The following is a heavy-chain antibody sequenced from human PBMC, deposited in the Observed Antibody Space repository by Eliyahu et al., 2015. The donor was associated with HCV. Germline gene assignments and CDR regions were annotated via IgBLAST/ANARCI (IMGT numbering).Heavy chain of an antibody. CDR2: ISGSGGST. V-gene: IGHV3-23*01. J-gene: IGHJ6*02. CDR1: GFTFSSYA. CDR3: ANDHTIFGVVIPSAYYYGMDV. D-gene: IGHD3-3*01. Sequence: EVQLLESGGGLVQPGGSLRLSCAASGFTFSSYAMXWVRQAPGKGLEWVSAISGSGGSTYYADSVKGRFTISRDNSKNTLYLQMNSLRAEDTAVYYCANDHTIFGVVIPSAYYYGMDVWGQGTTVTVSS.